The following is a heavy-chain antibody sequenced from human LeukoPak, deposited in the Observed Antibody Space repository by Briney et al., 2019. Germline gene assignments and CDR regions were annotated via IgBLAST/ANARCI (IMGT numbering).Heavy chain of an antibody. CDR3: ARVGGSYSEFDY. V-gene: IGHV3-48*01. CDR1: GFTFSSYS. Sequence: GGSLRLSCAASGFTFSSYSMTWVRQAPGKGLEWVSYISSSSTIYYADSVKGRFTISRDNAKNSLYLQMNSLRAEDTAVYYCARVGGSYSEFDYWGQGTLVTVSS. CDR2: ISSSSTI. D-gene: IGHD1-26*01. J-gene: IGHJ4*02.